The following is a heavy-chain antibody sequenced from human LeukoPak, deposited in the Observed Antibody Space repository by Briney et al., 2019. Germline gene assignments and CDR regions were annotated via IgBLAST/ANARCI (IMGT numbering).Heavy chain of an antibody. J-gene: IGHJ4*02. V-gene: IGHV3-74*01. CDR2: INSDGVST. CDR3: AKQMSTVTFTPFDY. CDR1: GFTFSSYW. Sequence: GGSLRLSCAASGFTFSSYWMHWVRQAPGKGLVWVSRINSDGVSTNYADSVKGRFTISRDNAKNTLYLQMNSLRAEDTAVYYCAKQMSTVTFTPFDYWGQGTLVTVSS. D-gene: IGHD3-16*01.